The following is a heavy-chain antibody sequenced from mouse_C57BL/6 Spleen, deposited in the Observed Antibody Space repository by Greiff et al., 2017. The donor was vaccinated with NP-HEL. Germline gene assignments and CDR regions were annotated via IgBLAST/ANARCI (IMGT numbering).Heavy chain of an antibody. Sequence: QVQLQQPGAELVKPGASVKLSCKASGYTFTSYWMHWVKQRPGQGLEWIGMIHPNSGSTNYNEKFKSKATLTVDKSSSTAYMQLSSLTSEDSAVYYCARVDGNYVRYFDVWGTGTTVTVSS. CDR3: ARVDGNYVRYFDV. CDR2: IHPNSGST. V-gene: IGHV1-64*01. CDR1: GYTFTSYW. J-gene: IGHJ1*03. D-gene: IGHD2-1*01.